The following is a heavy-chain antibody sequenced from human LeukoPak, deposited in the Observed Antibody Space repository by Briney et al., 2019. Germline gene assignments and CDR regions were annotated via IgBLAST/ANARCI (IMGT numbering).Heavy chain of an antibody. CDR2: ISSNGGST. D-gene: IGHD3-22*01. CDR3: AKDALVSSGYGPYNWFDP. Sequence: GGSLRLFCAASGFTFSSYAMHWVRQAPGKGLEYVSAISSNGGSTYYANSVKGRFTISRDNSKNTLYLQMNSLRAEDTAVYYCAKDALVSSGYGPYNWFDPWGQGTLVTVSS. J-gene: IGHJ5*02. CDR1: GFTFSSYA. V-gene: IGHV3-64*01.